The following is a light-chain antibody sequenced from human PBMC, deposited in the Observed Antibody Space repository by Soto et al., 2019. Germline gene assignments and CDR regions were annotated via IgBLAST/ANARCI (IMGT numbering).Light chain of an antibody. V-gene: IGKV3-15*01. CDR2: GAS. J-gene: IGKJ5*01. Sequence: ETVMPQSPATLSVSPGERATLSCRASQSVSSNLAWYQQKAGQAPRLLMYGASTRATGIPARFSGSGSGTEFTLTISSLQSEDFAVYYCQQRSNWPITFGQGTRLAIK. CDR1: QSVSSN. CDR3: QQRSNWPIT.